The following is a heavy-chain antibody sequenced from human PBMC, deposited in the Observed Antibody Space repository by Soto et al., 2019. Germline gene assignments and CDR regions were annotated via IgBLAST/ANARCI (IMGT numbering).Heavy chain of an antibody. Sequence: GGSLRLSCAASGFTFSSYSMNWVRQAPGKGLEWVANIKQDGSNTYYADSVKGRFTISRDNSKNTLYLQMNSLRAEDTSVYYCAKEGGLSGSYYISSSYYFDYWGQGTLVTVSS. D-gene: IGHD1-26*01. J-gene: IGHJ4*02. CDR3: AKEGGLSGSYYISSSYYFDY. V-gene: IGHV3-30*02. CDR1: GFTFSSYS. CDR2: IKQDGSNT.